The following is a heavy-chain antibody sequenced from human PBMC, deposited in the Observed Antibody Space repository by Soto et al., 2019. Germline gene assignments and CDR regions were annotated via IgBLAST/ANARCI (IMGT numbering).Heavy chain of an antibody. CDR1: GGSISSHY. V-gene: IGHV4-59*08. CDR2: IYYSGST. J-gene: IGHJ3*02. Sequence: SETLSLTCTVSGGSISSHYWSWIRQPPGQGLEWIGYIYYSGSTNYNPSLKSRVTISVDTSKSQFSLRLSSVTAADTAVYFCARKSYYYDSSGPGDAFDIWGQGTMVTVSS. D-gene: IGHD3-22*01. CDR3: ARKSYYYDSSGPGDAFDI.